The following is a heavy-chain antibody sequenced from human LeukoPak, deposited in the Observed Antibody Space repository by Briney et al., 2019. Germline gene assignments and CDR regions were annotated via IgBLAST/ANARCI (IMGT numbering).Heavy chain of an antibody. CDR2: IRYDESNK. J-gene: IGHJ4*02. V-gene: IGHV3-30*02. D-gene: IGHD3-22*01. CDR3: AKVKVVGYSTFDY. CDR1: GFTFTTYG. Sequence: PGGSLRLSCAASGFTFTTYGMHWVRQAPGKGLEWVAFIRYDESNKYYADSVKGRFTISRDNSRDTLYLQMNSLAAEDTAVYYCAKVKVVGYSTFDYWGQGTLVTVSP.